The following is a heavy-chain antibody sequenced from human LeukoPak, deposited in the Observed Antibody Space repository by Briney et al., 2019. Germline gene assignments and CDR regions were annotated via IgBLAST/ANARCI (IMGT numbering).Heavy chain of an antibody. Sequence: SVKVSCKASGCTFSKYGISWLRQAPGRGLDWLGMSIPGVDSPDYAQNLEGRFTITADEVTSTVYLELNSLRFDDTAVYFCARDGQNRLGGFVPWGQGPLVSVSS. V-gene: IGHV1-69*11. CDR2: SIPGVDSP. CDR3: ARDGQNRLGGFVP. J-gene: IGHJ5*02. CDR1: GCTFSKYG. D-gene: IGHD3-16*01.